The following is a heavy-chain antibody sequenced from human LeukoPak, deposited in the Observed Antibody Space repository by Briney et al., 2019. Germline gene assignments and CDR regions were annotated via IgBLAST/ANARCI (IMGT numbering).Heavy chain of an antibody. V-gene: IGHV1-24*01. J-gene: IGHJ4*02. Sequence: ASVKVSCKVSGYTLTELSMHWVRQAPGKGLEWMGGFDPEDGETIYAQKFQGRVTMTEDTSTDTAYMELSSLRSEDTAVYYRATGDYGDYYYFDYWGQGTLVTVSS. D-gene: IGHD4-17*01. CDR2: FDPEDGET. CDR3: ATGDYGDYYYFDY. CDR1: GYTLTELS.